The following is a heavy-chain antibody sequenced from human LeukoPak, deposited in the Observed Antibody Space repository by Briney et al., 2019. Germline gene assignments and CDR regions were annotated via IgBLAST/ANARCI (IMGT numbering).Heavy chain of an antibody. V-gene: IGHV3-48*01. CDR1: GFTFSSYS. CDR2: ISSSSSTI. Sequence: PGGSLRLSCAASGFTFSSYSMNWVRQAPGKGLEWVSYISSSSSTIYYADSVKGRFTISRDNSKNTLYLQMSSLRAEDTAVYYCVKDPTGIAAAGDYWGQGTLVTVSS. J-gene: IGHJ4*02. D-gene: IGHD6-13*01. CDR3: VKDPTGIAAAGDY.